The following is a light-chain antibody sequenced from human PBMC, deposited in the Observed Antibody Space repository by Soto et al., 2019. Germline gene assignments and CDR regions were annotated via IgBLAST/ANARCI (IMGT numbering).Light chain of an antibody. J-gene: IGKJ4*01. CDR1: QGISSY. Sequence: AIRMTQSPSSLSASTGDRVSITCRASQGISSYLAWYQQKPGKAPKLLIYAASTLQSGVPSRFSGSGSGTDFTLTISCLQSEDFATYYCQQYYSYLLNFGGGTKV. CDR3: QQYYSYLLN. V-gene: IGKV1-8*01. CDR2: AAS.